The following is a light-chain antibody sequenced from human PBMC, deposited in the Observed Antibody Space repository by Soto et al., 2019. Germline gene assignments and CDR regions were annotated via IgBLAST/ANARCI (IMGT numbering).Light chain of an antibody. J-gene: IGKJ1*01. CDR1: ETVNSN. CDR2: GAS. CDR3: QQYNKWPGT. Sequence: EVVMTQSPATLSVSPGERATLSCRASETVNSNLAWYQQKPGQAPRLLIYGASTRATGIPVKFGGSGSGTEFMLTISTLQSEDFAVYYCQQYNKWPGTFGQGTKVEVK. V-gene: IGKV3-15*01.